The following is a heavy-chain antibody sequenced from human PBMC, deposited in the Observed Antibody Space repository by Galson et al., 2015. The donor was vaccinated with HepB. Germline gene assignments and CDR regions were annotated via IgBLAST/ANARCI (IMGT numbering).Heavy chain of an antibody. D-gene: IGHD3-22*01. CDR2: IDWDDDI. V-gene: IGHV2-70*01. J-gene: IGHJ4*02. CDR3: ARATYYYAFSGIYTYYFDH. Sequence: PALVKPTQTLTLTCTFSGFSLSSSRMSVAWIRQSPGKALEWLALIDWDDDIYYSTSLKTRLTISKGTPSNEVVLTVTNMDPVDTATYFCARATYYYAFSGIYTYYFDHWGQGTLVTVAS. CDR1: GFSLSSSRMS.